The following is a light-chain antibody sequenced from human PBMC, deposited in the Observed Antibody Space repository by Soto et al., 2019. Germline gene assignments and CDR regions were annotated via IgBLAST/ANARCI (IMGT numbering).Light chain of an antibody. V-gene: IGKV3-20*01. J-gene: IGKJ2*01. CDR3: QRYGASSTYT. Sequence: EIVLTQSPGTLSLSPGERATLSCRASQSVSSSYLAWYQQKPGQAPRLLIYGASSRATGIPDRFSGSGSGTDFTLTISRLEREDFAVYYCQRYGASSTYTGGQGNKLEIK. CDR2: GAS. CDR1: QSVSSSY.